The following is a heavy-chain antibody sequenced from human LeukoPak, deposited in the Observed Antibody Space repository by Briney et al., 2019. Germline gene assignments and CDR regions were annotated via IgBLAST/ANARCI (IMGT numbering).Heavy chain of an antibody. D-gene: IGHD5/OR15-5a*01. J-gene: IGHJ4*02. CDR2: ISSGRSVM. Sequence: GGSLTLSCAASGFTFSEYGMSWFRQAPGKGLEWVSHISSGRSVMNYADSVKGRFTISRDNGKNSVYLQMNSLRDEDTAVYYCAGGVYGYNAFDYWGEGTLVSVSS. V-gene: IGHV3-48*02. CDR1: GFTFSEYG. CDR3: AGGVYGYNAFDY.